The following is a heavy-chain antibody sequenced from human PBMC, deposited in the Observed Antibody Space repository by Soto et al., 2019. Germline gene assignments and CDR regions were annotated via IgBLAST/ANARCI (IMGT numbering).Heavy chain of an antibody. D-gene: IGHD6-6*01. CDR2: ISGSGGST. CDR1: GFTFSSYA. V-gene: IGHV3-23*01. J-gene: IGHJ4*02. Sequence: LRLSCAASGFTFSSYAMSWVRQAPGKGLEWVSAISGSGGSTYYADSVKGRFTISRDNSKNTLYLQMNSLRAEDTAVYYCAKDLTGIAARPGDYWGQGTLVTVSS. CDR3: AKDLTGIAARPGDY.